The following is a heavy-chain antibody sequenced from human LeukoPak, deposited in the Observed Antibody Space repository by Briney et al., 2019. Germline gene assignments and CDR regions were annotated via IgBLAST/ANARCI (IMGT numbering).Heavy chain of an antibody. J-gene: IGHJ3*02. Sequence: SETLSLTCAVYGGSFSGYYWSWIRQPPGKGLEWIGEINHSGSTNYNPSLKSRVTISVATSKNQFSLTLSSVTAADTAVYYCARAEEYSWLTLNDAFDIWGRGTMVAVSS. D-gene: IGHD1-1*01. CDR2: INHSGST. CDR3: ARAEEYSWLTLNDAFDI. CDR1: GGSFSGYY. V-gene: IGHV4-34*01.